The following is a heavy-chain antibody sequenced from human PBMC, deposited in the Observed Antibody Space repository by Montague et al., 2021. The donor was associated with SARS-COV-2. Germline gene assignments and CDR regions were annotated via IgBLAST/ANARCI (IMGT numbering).Heavy chain of an antibody. CDR2: IYYSGST. D-gene: IGHD6-19*01. V-gene: IGHV4-4*02. CDR1: GGSISSSNW. J-gene: IGHJ4*02. CDR3: ARDSSGWSRFDY. Sequence: SETLSLTCAVSGGSISSSNWWSWVRQPPGKGLEWIGEIYYSGSTNYNPSLKSRVTISVDKSKNQFSLKLSSVTAADTAVYYCARDSSGWSRFDYWGQGTLVTVSS.